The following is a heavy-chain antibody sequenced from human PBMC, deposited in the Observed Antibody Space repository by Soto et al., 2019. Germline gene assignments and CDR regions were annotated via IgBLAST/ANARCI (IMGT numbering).Heavy chain of an antibody. J-gene: IGHJ4*02. V-gene: IGHV1-18*04. D-gene: IGHD3-10*01. CDR3: ARGESDGSTNFDY. Sequence: GAPVKVSCKASGSTFTSHGISWVRQPPGQGHEWMGWISAYNGNTYYAQKLLGRVTMTTDTSTSTAYMELRCMRYDDTAVYFWARGESDGSTNFDYWGQGTLVTASS. CDR2: ISAYNGNT. CDR1: GSTFTSHG.